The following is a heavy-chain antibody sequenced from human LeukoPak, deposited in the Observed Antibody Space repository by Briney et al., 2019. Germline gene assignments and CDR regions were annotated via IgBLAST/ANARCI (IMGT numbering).Heavy chain of an antibody. V-gene: IGHV5-10-1*01. CDR3: ARRNCSSTSCPFPFDP. CDR2: IDPSDSYT. CDR1: GYSFTSYW. D-gene: IGHD2-2*01. Sequence: GESLKISRKGSGYSFTSYWISWVRQMPGKGLEWMGRIDPSDSYTNYSPSFQGHVTISADKSISTAYLQWSSLKASDTAMYYCARRNCSSTSCPFPFDPWGQGTLVTVSS. J-gene: IGHJ5*02.